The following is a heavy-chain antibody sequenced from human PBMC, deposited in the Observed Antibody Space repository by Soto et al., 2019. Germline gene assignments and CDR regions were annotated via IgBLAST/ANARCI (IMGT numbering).Heavy chain of an antibody. V-gene: IGHV3-15*01. J-gene: IGHJ3*02. Sequence: GGSLRLSCAASGFTFSNAWMSWVRQAPGKGLEWVGRIKSKTDGGTTDYAAPVKGRFTISRDDSKNTLYLQMNSLKTEDTAVYYCTTDLIVVVPAVYDAFDIWGQGTMVTVSS. CDR1: GFTFSNAW. CDR3: TTDLIVVVPAVYDAFDI. D-gene: IGHD2-2*01. CDR2: IKSKTDGGTT.